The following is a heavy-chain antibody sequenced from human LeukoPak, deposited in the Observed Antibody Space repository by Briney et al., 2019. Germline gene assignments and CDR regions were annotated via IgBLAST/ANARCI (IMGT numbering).Heavy chain of an antibody. Sequence: GGSLRLACAASGFTVNNNRMGWVRQAPGKGLEWVSITYSGGTTYYADSVRGRFTISRDDSKNTLYLQMNSLTAEDTAVYYCTRRSSAAGRQYFDYWGQGTLVTVSS. V-gene: IGHV3-53*01. CDR2: TYSGGTT. CDR1: GFTVNNNR. J-gene: IGHJ4*02. D-gene: IGHD6-13*01. CDR3: TRRSSAAGRQYFDY.